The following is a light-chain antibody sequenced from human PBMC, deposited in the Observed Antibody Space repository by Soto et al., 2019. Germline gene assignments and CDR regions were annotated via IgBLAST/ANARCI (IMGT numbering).Light chain of an antibody. CDR2: GAS. V-gene: IGKV1-16*02. CDR3: QQYYRYPLT. CDR1: QGIYSY. Sequence: DIQMTQSPSSLSAFVGDRVTITCRASQGIYSYLAWFQQKPGKAPKSLIYGASNLQSGVPSKFSGSGSGTDFTLTISSLQPGDFATYYCQQYYRYPLTFGQGTRLELK. J-gene: IGKJ5*01.